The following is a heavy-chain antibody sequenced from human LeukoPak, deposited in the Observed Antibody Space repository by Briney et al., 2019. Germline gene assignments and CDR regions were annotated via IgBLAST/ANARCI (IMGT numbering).Heavy chain of an antibody. CDR3: ARRDIVSTMTDY. CDR1: GGSISSGGYY. V-gene: IGHV4-31*03. CDR2: IYYSGST. J-gene: IGHJ4*02. Sequence: SETLSLTCTVSGGSISSGGYYWSWIRRHPGKVLEWIGYIYYSGSTYYNPSLKSRVTISVDTSKNQFSLKLSPVTAADTAVYYCARRDIVSTMTDYWGQGTLVTVSS. D-gene: IGHD5/OR15-5a*01.